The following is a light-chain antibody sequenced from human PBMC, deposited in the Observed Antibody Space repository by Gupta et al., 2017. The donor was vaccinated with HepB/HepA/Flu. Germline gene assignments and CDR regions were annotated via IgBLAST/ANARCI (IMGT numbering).Light chain of an antibody. CDR3: QQYYSISS. Sequence: TINCKSSQSLLYRPKNKNYLAWYQHKLGQPPKLLIYGASTRESGVPDRFSGSGSGTDFSLIISSLQAEDVAIYYCQQYYSISSFGGGTKVEI. CDR2: GAS. V-gene: IGKV4-1*01. J-gene: IGKJ4*01. CDR1: QSLLYRPKNKNY.